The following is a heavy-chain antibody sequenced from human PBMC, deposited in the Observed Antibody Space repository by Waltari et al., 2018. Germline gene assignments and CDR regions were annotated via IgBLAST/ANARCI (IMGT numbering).Heavy chain of an antibody. CDR3: AKKQVETPLGY. CDR2: SYSVGGI. Sequence: EVQLVESGGDLIQPGGSLRLSCAASGVTVGNNYMTWLRQAPGKGLEGVAVSYSVGGIQYADAVTGRFTISRDNSKNTVYLKMNSLRPEDTAMYYCAKKQVETPLGYWGQGTLVTVSS. J-gene: IGHJ4*02. D-gene: IGHD2-21*02. CDR1: GVTVGNNY. V-gene: IGHV3-53*01.